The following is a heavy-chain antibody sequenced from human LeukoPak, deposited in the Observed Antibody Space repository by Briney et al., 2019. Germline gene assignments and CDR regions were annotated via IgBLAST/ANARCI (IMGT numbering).Heavy chain of an antibody. Sequence: PGGSLRLSCAASGFTFSDYYMSWIRQAPGKGLKWVSYISSSGSTIYYADPVKGRFTISRDNAKNSLYLQMNSLRAEDTAVYYCARPLGRHFNYYMDVWGKGTTVTVSS. D-gene: IGHD1-1*01. CDR3: ARPLGRHFNYYMDV. V-gene: IGHV3-11*01. CDR2: ISSSGSTI. J-gene: IGHJ6*03. CDR1: GFTFSDYY.